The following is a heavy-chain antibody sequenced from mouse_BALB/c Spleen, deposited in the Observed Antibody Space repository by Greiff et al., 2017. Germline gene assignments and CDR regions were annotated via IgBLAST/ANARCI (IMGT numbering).Heavy chain of an antibody. CDR1: GYTFTSYW. D-gene: IGHD1-2*01. CDR2: INPSNGRT. J-gene: IGHJ2*01. V-gene: IGHV1S81*02. CDR3: ARGGTATDY. Sequence: VQLQQPGAELVKPGASVKLSCKASGYTFTSYWMHWVKQRPGQGLEWIGEINPSNGRTNYNEKFKSKATLTVDKSSSTAYMQLSSLTSEDSAVYYCARGGTATDYWGQGTTLTVSS.